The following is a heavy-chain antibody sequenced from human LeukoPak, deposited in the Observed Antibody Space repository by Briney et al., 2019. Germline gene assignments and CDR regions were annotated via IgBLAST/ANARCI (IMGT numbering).Heavy chain of an antibody. V-gene: IGHV1-8*02. Sequence: ASVKVSCKASGYTFTGYYMHWVRQAPGQGLEWMGWINPNNGNTGYAQRFQGRVTLTRDTSISTAYMELSSLRSEDTAVYYCARGFLGYDSSDYAFSYYWGQGTLVTVSS. CDR1: GYTFTGYY. CDR3: ARGFLGYDSSDYAFSYY. J-gene: IGHJ4*02. D-gene: IGHD3-22*01. CDR2: INPNNGNT.